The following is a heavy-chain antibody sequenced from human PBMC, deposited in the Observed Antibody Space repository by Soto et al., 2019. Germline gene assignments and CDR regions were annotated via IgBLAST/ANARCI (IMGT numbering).Heavy chain of an antibody. CDR3: ARSPSTTTIGTFDI. D-gene: IGHD1-1*01. V-gene: IGHV4-4*07. J-gene: IGHJ3*02. CDR2: IYASGQT. CDR1: GCAISAFL. Sequence: SETLSLTCTVSGCAISAFLWNWIRQTPGKGLEWIGRIYASGQTNYNPSLASRVTMSVDPSKHQFSLNLNSVTAADTAIYYCARSPSTTTIGTFDIWGQGRMVTVS.